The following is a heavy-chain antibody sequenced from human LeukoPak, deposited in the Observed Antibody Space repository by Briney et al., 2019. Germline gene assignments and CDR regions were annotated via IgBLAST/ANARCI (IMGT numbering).Heavy chain of an antibody. CDR1: GFTFSKYW. V-gene: IGHV3-74*01. CDR3: AAKQWLAPPPDS. J-gene: IGHJ4*02. CDR2: INTDGTVT. Sequence: GGSLRLSSAASGFTFSKYWMLCVRQAPGKGLESVSRINTDGTVTTYADSVKGRFTVSRDNADNTMFLQMNSVRDEDTAVYYCAAKQWLAPPPDSWGQGTPVTVSS. D-gene: IGHD6-19*01.